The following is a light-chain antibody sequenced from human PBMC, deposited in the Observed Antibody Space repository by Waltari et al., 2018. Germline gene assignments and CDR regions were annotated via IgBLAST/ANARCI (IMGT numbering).Light chain of an antibody. Sequence: SYMLTQPPSVSGATRQTARITGGVDDLGECSVHGFQQKPGQAPVSVIYYDTDRPSWNPGRFSGSPPVDTATLIISRVEAGDEADYYCQVWDSSRHHVIFGGGTRLTVL. CDR2: YDT. CDR1: DLGECS. CDR3: QVWDSSRHHVI. V-gene: IGLV3-21*04. J-gene: IGLJ2*01.